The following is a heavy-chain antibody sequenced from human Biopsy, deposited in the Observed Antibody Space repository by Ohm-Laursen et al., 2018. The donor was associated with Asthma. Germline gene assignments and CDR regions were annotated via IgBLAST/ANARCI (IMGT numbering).Heavy chain of an antibody. CDR3: ARRGGVRRYFDY. J-gene: IGHJ4*02. V-gene: IGHV4-30-4*01. Sequence: TQTLTCTVSGGSISSGAYYWSWVRQPPGKGLEWIGYIYYIGCTYYNPSLKSRVAISLDTSKNQFSLKLSSVTAADAAVYFCARRGGVRRYFDYWGQGTLVTVSS. CDR1: GGSISSGAYY. D-gene: IGHD3-16*01. CDR2: IYYIGCT.